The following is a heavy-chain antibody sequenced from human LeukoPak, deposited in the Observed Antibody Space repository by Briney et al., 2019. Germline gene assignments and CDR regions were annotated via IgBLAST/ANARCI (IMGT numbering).Heavy chain of an antibody. V-gene: IGHV1-18*01. CDR1: GYTFNNYG. CDR3: ARDSGERGSGSYLIAY. D-gene: IGHD3-10*01. J-gene: IGHJ4*02. Sequence: ASVKVSCKASGYTFNNYGISWVRQAPGQGLEWMGWVSSYNGDTNYAQKFQGRVTMTRDTSISTAYMELSRLRSDDTAVYYCARDSGERGSGSYLIAYWGQGTLVTVSS. CDR2: VSSYNGDT.